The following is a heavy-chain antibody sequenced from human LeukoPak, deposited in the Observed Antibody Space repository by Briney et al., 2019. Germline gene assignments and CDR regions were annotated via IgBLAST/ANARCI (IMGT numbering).Heavy chain of an antibody. CDR2: IKSRADGGTT. J-gene: IGHJ4*02. CDR1: GFTFSNAW. V-gene: IGHV3-15*01. D-gene: IGHD3-10*01. CDR3: TTDLGITMIRGVIVY. Sequence: PGGSLRLSCVASGFTFSNAWMSWVRQAPGKGLEWVGRIKSRADGGTTDFAAPVKGRFTISRDVSKTTLYLQMNSLKTEDTAVYYCTTDLGITMIRGVIVYWGQGTLVTVSS.